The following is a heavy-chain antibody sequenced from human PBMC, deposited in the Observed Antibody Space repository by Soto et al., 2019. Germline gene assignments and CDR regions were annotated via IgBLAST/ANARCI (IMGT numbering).Heavy chain of an antibody. CDR1: GFIFRTYA. V-gene: IGHV3-23*01. J-gene: IGHJ4*02. CDR2: MVGDGSSS. CDR3: AKDLRPYGRYDLDY. D-gene: IGHD1-26*01. Sequence: EVQLLESGGGLAQPGGSLRLSCAASGFIFRTYAMNWVRQAPGKGREWVSVMVGDGSSSDYADSVRGRFTISRDNSKNTLYLQRDDVRAEDTAVYYCAKDLRPYGRYDLDYWGQGTLVNAYS.